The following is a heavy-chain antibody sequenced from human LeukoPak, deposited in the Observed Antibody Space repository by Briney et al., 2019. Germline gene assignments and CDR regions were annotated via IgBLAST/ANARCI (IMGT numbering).Heavy chain of an antibody. D-gene: IGHD3-9*01. Sequence: ASVKVSCKASGYTFTSYGISWVRQAPGQGLEWMGWISAYNGNTNYAQKLQGRVTMTTDTSTSTAYMELRSLRSEDTAVYYCARASWGDYDLLTGYYSDYYFDYWGQGTLVTVSS. CDR3: ARASWGDYDLLTGYYSDYYFDY. CDR1: GYTFTSYG. V-gene: IGHV1-18*01. CDR2: ISAYNGNT. J-gene: IGHJ4*02.